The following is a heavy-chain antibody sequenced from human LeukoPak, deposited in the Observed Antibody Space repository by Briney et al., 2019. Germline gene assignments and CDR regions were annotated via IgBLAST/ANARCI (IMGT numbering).Heavy chain of an antibody. CDR3: VKIYWSSSAHSYFDL. CDR1: GFTFGSYA. V-gene: IGHV3-23*01. J-gene: IGHJ2*01. CDR2: ISASGGNT. D-gene: IGHD6-6*01. Sequence: TGGSLRLSCAASGFTFGSYAMSWVRQAPGKGLEWVSGISASGGNTHYADSVQGRFTISRDNSKNTLYLQMNSLRADDTAVYYCVKIYWSSSAHSYFDLWGRGTLVTASS.